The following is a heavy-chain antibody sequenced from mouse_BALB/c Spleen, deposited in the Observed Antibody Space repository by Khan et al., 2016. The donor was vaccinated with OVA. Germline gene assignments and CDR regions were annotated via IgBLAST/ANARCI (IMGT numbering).Heavy chain of an antibody. J-gene: IGHJ4*01. CDR3: AGAETSYYAMDY. CDR1: GFSLTSYG. CDR2: IWGDGST. V-gene: IGHV2-3*01. Sequence: QVQLKQSGPGLVAPSQSLSITCTVTGFSLTSYGVSWVRQPPGKGLEWLGVIWGDGSTNYHSALKSRLSISKDNSKSQVFLKLNSLQTDDTATYCCAGAETSYYAMDYWGQGTSVTVSS. D-gene: IGHD3-2*01.